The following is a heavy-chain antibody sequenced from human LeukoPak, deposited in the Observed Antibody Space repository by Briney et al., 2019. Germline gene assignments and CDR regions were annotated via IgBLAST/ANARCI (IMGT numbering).Heavy chain of an antibody. V-gene: IGHV3-21*01. CDR3: AREGSSGGPYGMDV. D-gene: IGHD2-15*01. Sequence: PGGSLRLSCAASGFTFSSYSMNWVRQAPGKGLEWVSSISSSSSYIYYADSVKGRFTISRDNAKNSLYLQMNSLRAEDTAVYYCAREGSSGGPYGMDVWGQGTTVTVSS. CDR2: ISSSSSYI. CDR1: GFTFSSYS. J-gene: IGHJ6*02.